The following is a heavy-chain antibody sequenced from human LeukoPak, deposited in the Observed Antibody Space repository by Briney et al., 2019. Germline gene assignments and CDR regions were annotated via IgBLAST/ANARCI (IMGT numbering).Heavy chain of an antibody. J-gene: IGHJ4*02. CDR1: GFTFSSYA. Sequence: PGGSLRLSCAASGFTFSSYAMHWVHQAPGKGLEGVAVISYDGSNKYYADSVKGRFTISRDNAEDSVYLQMNSLRVEDTAVYYCARDRSTAERRGGFDYWGQGSLVTVSS. CDR3: ARDRSTAERRGGFDY. V-gene: IGHV3-30-3*01. CDR2: ISYDGSNK. D-gene: IGHD2-2*01.